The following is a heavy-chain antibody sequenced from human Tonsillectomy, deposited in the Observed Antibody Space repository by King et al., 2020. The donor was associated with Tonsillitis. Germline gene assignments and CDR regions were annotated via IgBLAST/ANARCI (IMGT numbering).Heavy chain of an antibody. Sequence: LQLQESGPGLVKPSQTLSLTCTVSGGSISSGIYYWSWIRQPAGKRLEWIGRIYTSGRTNYNPSLKSRVTMSVDTSKNQFSLKLTSVTAADTAVYYCARTTGWDYHLFDYWGQGTLVTVSS. CDR1: GGSISSGIYY. J-gene: IGHJ4*02. V-gene: IGHV4-61*02. CDR3: ARTTGWDYHLFDY. CDR2: IYTSGRT. D-gene: IGHD1-7*01.